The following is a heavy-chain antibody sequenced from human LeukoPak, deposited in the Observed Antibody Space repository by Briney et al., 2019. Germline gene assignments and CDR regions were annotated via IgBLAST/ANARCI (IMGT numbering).Heavy chain of an antibody. CDR2: IYYSGST. CDR3: ARNAWSGSYRSYYFDY. J-gene: IGHJ4*02. V-gene: IGHV4-59*08. CDR1: GGSISSYY. D-gene: IGHD1-26*01. Sequence: SETLSLTCTVSGGSISSYYWSWIRQPPGKGLEWIGYIYYSGSTNYNPSLKSRVTISVDTSKNQFSLKPSSVTAADTAVYYCARNAWSGSYRSYYFDYWGQGTLVTVSS.